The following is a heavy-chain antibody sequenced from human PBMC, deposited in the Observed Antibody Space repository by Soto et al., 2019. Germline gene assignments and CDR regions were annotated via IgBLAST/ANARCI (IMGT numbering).Heavy chain of an antibody. J-gene: IGHJ2*01. Sequence: QLQLQESGPGLVKPSETLSLTCTVSGGSIGPTRNYWGWIRQPPGKGLEWIGIIYYSGGTFYNPSLRSRVTISVDTSKNQFSLKLNSVTAADTAVYYCARHPESSNNWSYWYSDLWGRGTLVTVSS. CDR3: ARHPESSNNWSYWYSDL. CDR2: IYYSGGT. D-gene: IGHD1-1*01. CDR1: GGSIGPTRNY. V-gene: IGHV4-39*01.